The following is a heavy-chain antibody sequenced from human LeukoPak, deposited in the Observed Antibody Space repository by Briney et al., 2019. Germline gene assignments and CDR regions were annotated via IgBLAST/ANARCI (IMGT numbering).Heavy chain of an antibody. J-gene: IGHJ4*02. CDR3: ARGLGDYYGSGSYVY. CDR1: GYTFTSYD. CDR2: MNPNSGNT. V-gene: IGHV1-8*01. D-gene: IGHD3-10*01. Sequence: ASVKVSCKASGYTFTSYDINWVRRATGQGLEWMGWMNPNSGNTGYAQKFQGRVTMTRNTSISTAYMELSSLRSEDTAVYYCARGLGDYYGSGSYVYWGQGTLVTVSS.